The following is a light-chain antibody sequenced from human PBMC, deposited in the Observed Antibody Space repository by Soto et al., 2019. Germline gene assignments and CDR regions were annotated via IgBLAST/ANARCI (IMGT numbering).Light chain of an antibody. CDR1: QDISSY. J-gene: IGKJ5*01. CDR2: AAS. V-gene: IGKV1-9*01. Sequence: IQVTQSPSSLSASEGDRVTITFRASQDISSYLAWYQQKPGKAPTLLIYAASTLQSGVPSRFSGSGFGTEFSLTITGLQPEDFATYYCQYLNGGSTITFGQGTRLEIK. CDR3: QYLNGGSTIT.